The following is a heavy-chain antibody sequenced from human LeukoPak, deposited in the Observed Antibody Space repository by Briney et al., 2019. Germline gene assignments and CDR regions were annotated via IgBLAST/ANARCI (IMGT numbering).Heavy chain of an antibody. Sequence: GASLKVSCKASGYSFSDHDMHWVRQAPGQGLEWMGWINPDSGGTNYAQNFQGRVTMTRDTSISTVYLQLSGLRYEDTAVQYFAREVPCRSGSCYSLPAAYWGQGTLVTVSS. J-gene: IGHJ4*02. CDR1: GYSFSDHD. D-gene: IGHD2-15*01. CDR2: INPDSGGT. V-gene: IGHV1-2*02. CDR3: AREVPCRSGSCYSLPAAY.